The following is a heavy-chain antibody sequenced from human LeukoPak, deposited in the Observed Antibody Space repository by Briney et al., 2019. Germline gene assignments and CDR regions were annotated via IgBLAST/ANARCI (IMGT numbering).Heavy chain of an antibody. CDR2: ISAYNDNT. J-gene: IGHJ4*02. D-gene: IGHD3-9*01. CDR1: GYTFSNFG. Sequence: ASVKVSCKASGYTFSNFGISWVRQAPGQGLEWMGWISAYNDNTNYAQKFQGRVTMTTDTSTSTAYMELRSLRSDDTAVYYCARSSMLLTGYLIPFDYWGQGTLVTVSS. CDR3: ARSSMLLTGYLIPFDY. V-gene: IGHV1-18*01.